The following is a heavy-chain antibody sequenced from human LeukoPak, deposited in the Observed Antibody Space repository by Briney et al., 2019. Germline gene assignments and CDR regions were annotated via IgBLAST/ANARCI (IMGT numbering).Heavy chain of an antibody. CDR3: AKDFEAFKRYYYDSSGYHGAFDI. J-gene: IGHJ3*02. CDR1: GFTFSSYG. D-gene: IGHD3-22*01. V-gene: IGHV3-30*18. Sequence: GGSLRLSCAASGFTFSSYGMHWVRQAPGKGLEWVAVISYDGSNKYYADSVKGRFTISRDNSKNTLYLQMNSLRAEDTAVYYCAKDFEAFKRYYYDSSGYHGAFDIWGQGTMVTVSS. CDR2: ISYDGSNK.